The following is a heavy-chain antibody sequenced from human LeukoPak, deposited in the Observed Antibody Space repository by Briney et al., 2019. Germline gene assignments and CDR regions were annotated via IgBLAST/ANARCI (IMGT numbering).Heavy chain of an antibody. J-gene: IGHJ4*02. Sequence: SETLSLTCTVSGGSISSYYWSWIRQPPGKGLEWIGYIYYSGSTNYNPSLKSRVTISVDTSKNQFSLKLSSVTAADTAVYYCARILLDNYYDSSNYFDYWGQGTLVTVSS. CDR2: IYYSGST. D-gene: IGHD3-22*01. V-gene: IGHV4-59*01. CDR1: GGSISSYY. CDR3: ARILLDNYYDSSNYFDY.